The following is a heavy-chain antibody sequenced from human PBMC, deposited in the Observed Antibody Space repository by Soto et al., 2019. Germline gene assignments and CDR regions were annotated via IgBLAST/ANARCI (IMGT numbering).Heavy chain of an antibody. J-gene: IGHJ4*02. CDR2: IWYDGSYK. CDR1: GFIFSDYG. V-gene: IGHV3-33*01. Sequence: GGSLRLSCAASGFIFSDYGMHWVRQAPGKGLEWVAAIWYDGSYKYYIDSVKGRFTISRDNAKNTLYLQMNSLTAEDTAVYYCARDCSGGSCYPDYWGRGTLVTVSS. D-gene: IGHD2-15*01. CDR3: ARDCSGGSCYPDY.